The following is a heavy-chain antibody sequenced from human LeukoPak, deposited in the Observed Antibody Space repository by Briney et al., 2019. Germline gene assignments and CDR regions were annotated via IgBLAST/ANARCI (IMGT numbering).Heavy chain of an antibody. J-gene: IGHJ4*02. Sequence: GGSLRLSCAASGFTFSSYGMHWVRQAPGKGLGWVAVIWYDGSNKYYADSVKGRFTISRDNSKNTLYLQMNSLRAEDTAVYYCARDPYSNHGFFDYWGQGTLVTVSS. CDR2: IWYDGSNK. V-gene: IGHV3-33*01. CDR1: GFTFSSYG. D-gene: IGHD4-11*01. CDR3: ARDPYSNHGFFDY.